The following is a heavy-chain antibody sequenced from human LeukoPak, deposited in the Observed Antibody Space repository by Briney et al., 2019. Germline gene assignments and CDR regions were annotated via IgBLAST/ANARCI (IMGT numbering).Heavy chain of an antibody. D-gene: IGHD5-18*01. CDR1: GGSIGSSSYY. Sequence: SETLSLTCTVSGGSIGSSSYYWGWIRQPPGKGLEWIGSIYYGGSTYYNPSLKSRVTISVDTSKNQFSLKLSSVTAADTAVYYCARGYRVRHGRGYSYGYVRYYFDYWGQGTLVTVSS. J-gene: IGHJ4*02. V-gene: IGHV4-39*01. CDR2: IYYGGST. CDR3: ARGYRVRHGRGYSYGYVRYYFDY.